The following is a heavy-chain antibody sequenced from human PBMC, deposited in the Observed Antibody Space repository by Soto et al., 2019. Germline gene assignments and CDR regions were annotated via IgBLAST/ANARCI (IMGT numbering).Heavy chain of an antibody. V-gene: IGHV3-33*01. Sequence: PGGSLRLSCAASGLTFSSYGMHWVRQAPGKGLEWVAVIWYDGSNKYYADSVKGRFTISRDNSKNTLYLQMNSLRAEDTAVYYCARDLEVVVAATNWSAFDIWGQGKMVTVSS. J-gene: IGHJ3*02. CDR2: IWYDGSNK. CDR3: ARDLEVVVAATNWSAFDI. D-gene: IGHD2-15*01. CDR1: GLTFSSYG.